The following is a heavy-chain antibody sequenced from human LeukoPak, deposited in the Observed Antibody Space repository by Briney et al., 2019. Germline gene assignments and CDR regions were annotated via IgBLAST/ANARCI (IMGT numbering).Heavy chain of an antibody. D-gene: IGHD3-22*01. V-gene: IGHV1-18*01. CDR3: ARDSSSGYSPTWFDP. CDR1: GYTFTSYG. CDR2: ISAYNGNT. J-gene: IGHJ5*02. Sequence: ASVKVSCKASGYTFTSYGISWVRQAPGQGLEWMGWISAYNGNTNYAQKLQGRVTMTTDTSTSTAYMELRSLRSDDTAVYYCARDSSSGYSPTWFDPGGQGPLVPVSP.